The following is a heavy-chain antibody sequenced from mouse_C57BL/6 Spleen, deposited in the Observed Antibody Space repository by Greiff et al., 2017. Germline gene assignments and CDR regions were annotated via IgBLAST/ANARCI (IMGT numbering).Heavy chain of an antibody. CDR3: ARYKTFDY. CDR1: GFTFTDYY. CDR2: IRNKANGYTT. V-gene: IGHV7-3*01. Sequence: EVQVVESGGGLVQPGGSLSLSCAASGFTFTDYYMSWVRQPPGKALEWLGFIRNKANGYTTEYSATVKGRFTISRDNSKSILYLQMNALRAEDSATYYCARYKTFDYWGQGTTLTVSS. J-gene: IGHJ2*01.